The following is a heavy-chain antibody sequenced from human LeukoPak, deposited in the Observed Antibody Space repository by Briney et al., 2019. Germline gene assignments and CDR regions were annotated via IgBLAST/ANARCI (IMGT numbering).Heavy chain of an antibody. Sequence: GESLKIPCKGSGYSFTSYWIGWVRQMPGKGLEWMGIIYPGDSDSRYSPSFQGQVTISVDKSISTAYLQWSSLKASDTANYYCARPIYSGKLNAFDIWGQGTMVTVSS. J-gene: IGHJ3*02. CDR2: IYPGDSDS. CDR1: GYSFTSYW. D-gene: IGHD1-26*01. CDR3: ARPIYSGKLNAFDI. V-gene: IGHV5-51*01.